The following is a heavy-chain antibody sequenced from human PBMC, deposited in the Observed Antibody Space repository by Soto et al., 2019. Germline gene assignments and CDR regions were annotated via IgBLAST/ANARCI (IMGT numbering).Heavy chain of an antibody. CDR1: GDSVSSNSAA. V-gene: IGHV6-1*01. CDR2: TYYRSKWYN. D-gene: IGHD4-17*01. CDR3: ARGGHDYGGKPTPGYYYYGMDV. J-gene: IGHJ6*02. Sequence: PSQTLSLTCAISGDSVSSNSAAWNWIRQSPSRGLEWLGRTYYRSKWYNDYAVSVKSRITINPDTSKNQFSLQLNSVTPEDTAVYYCARGGHDYGGKPTPGYYYYGMDVWGQGTTVTVSS.